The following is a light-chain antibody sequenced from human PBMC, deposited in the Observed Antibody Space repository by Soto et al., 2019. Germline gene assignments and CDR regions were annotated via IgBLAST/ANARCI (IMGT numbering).Light chain of an antibody. J-gene: IGKJ4*01. V-gene: IGKV1-39*01. CDR2: AAS. Sequence: DIQMTQSPSSLSASVGDRVTITCRASQGIRNYLNWYQQKPGKAPKLLIYAASSLQSGVPSRFSGSGSGTYFTLTISSLQPEDSASYFCQQSSSAPLTFGGGTKVEIK. CDR1: QGIRNY. CDR3: QQSSSAPLT.